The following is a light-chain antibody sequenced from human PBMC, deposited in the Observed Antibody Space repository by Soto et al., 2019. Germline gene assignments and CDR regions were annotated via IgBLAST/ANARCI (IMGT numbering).Light chain of an antibody. CDR3: QQYNNWPPYT. CDR2: NAF. J-gene: IGKJ2*01. Sequence: EVVMTQSPVTLSVSPGESATLSCRASQGVRNNLAWYQQRPGQPPRLLIYNAFTRATGIPARFSGSVSATELTLTISSLQSEDFAIYYCQQYNNWPPYTFGQGTKVDIK. V-gene: IGKV3-15*01. CDR1: QGVRNN.